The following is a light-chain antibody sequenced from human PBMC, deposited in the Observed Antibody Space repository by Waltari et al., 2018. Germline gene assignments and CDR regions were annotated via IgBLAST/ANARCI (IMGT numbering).Light chain of an antibody. CDR2: DDS. CDR3: QQYKSYPWT. CDR1: QSISSSLAW. Sequence: DIQMTQSPSTLSASVGDRVTIPCRASQSISSSLAWLAWYQQKPGKAPKLLIYDDSSLESGVPSRFSGSASGTEFTLTISSLQPDDFATYYCQQYKSYPWTFGQGTKVEIK. J-gene: IGKJ1*01. V-gene: IGKV1-5*01.